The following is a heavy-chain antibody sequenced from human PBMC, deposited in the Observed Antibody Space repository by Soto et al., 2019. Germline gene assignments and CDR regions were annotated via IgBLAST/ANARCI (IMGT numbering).Heavy chain of an antibody. CDR2: INHSGST. V-gene: IGHV4-34*01. CDR3: ARVYYYDSSGYYSWFDP. Sequence: TCAVYGGSFSGYYWSWIRQPPGKGLEWIGEINHSGSTNYNPSLKSRVTISVDTSKNQFSLKLSSVTAADTAVYYCARVYYYDSSGYYSWFDPWGQGTLVTVSS. D-gene: IGHD3-22*01. J-gene: IGHJ5*02. CDR1: GGSFSGYY.